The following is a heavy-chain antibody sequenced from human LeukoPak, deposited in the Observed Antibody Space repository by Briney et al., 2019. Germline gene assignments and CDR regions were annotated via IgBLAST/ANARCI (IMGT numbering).Heavy chain of an antibody. CDR1: GFTFSSYW. V-gene: IGHV3-7*01. J-gene: IGHJ4*02. CDR2: IKQDGSEK. CDR3: TSWGLERFDY. Sequence: GGSLRLSCAASGFTFSSYWMSWVRQAPGKGLEWVANIKQDGSEKYYVDSVKGRSTISRDNAKNSLYLQMNSLRAEDTAVYYCTSWGLERFDYWGQGTLVTVSS. D-gene: IGHD3-16*01.